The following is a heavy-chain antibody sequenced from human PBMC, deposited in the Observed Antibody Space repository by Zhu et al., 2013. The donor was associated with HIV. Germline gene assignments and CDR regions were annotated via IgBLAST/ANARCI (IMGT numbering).Heavy chain of an antibody. CDR3: ATRQGYHDFWSAPQFRAMDL. J-gene: IGHJ6*02. D-gene: IGHD3-3*01. CDR1: GGTFSNYC. V-gene: IGHV1-69*04. Sequence: QVQLVQSGAEVKKPGSSVKVSCKASGGTFSNYCISWVRQAPGQGLEWMGWINPNSGGTNYAQKFQGRLTMTEDPSTETAYMELKSLTSEDTAVYYCATRQGYHDFWSAPQFRAMDLWGQGTTVTVSS. CDR2: INPNSGGT.